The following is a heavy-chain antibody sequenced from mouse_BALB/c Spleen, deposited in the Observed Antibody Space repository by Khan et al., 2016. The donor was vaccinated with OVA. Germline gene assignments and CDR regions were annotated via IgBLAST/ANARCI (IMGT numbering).Heavy chain of an antibody. V-gene: IGHV9-3-1*01. CDR3: ERREYDRSRAD. CDR2: INTYTGEP. Sequence: QIQLVQSGPELKKPGETVKISCMASGYTFTNYGMDWVKQAPEKGLKWMGWINTYTGEPTYADDFKGRFAFSLETSASTAYLQMNNQKNEDTDTYFGERREYDRSRADWGQGTLGTVSA. CDR1: GYTFTNYG. J-gene: IGHJ3*01. D-gene: IGHD2-14*01.